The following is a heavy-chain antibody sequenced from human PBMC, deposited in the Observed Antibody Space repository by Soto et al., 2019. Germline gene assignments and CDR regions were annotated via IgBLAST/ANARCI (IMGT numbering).Heavy chain of an antibody. D-gene: IGHD5-12*01. CDR3: ARKGGYDWGNYYYYYMDV. V-gene: IGHV3-21*01. CDR1: GFTFSSYS. CDR2: ISSSSSYI. Sequence: GGSLRLSCAASGFTFSSYSMNWVRQAPGKGLEWVSSISSSSSYIYYADSVKGRFIISRDNAKNSLYLQMNSLRAEDTAVYYCARKGGYDWGNYYYYYMDVWGKGTTVTVSS. J-gene: IGHJ6*03.